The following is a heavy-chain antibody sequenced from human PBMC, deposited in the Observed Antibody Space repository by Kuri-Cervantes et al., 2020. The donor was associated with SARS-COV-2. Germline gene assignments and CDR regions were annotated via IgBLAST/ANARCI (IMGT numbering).Heavy chain of an antibody. CDR1: GGSISSSSYY. V-gene: IGHV4-39*01. CDR3: ARAIVVVPAAITNWFDP. J-gene: IGHJ5*02. D-gene: IGHD2-2*01. CDR2: IYYSGST. Sequence: SETLSLTCTVSGGSISSSSYYWGWIRQPPGKGLEWIGSIYYSGSTYYNPSLKSRVTMSVDTSKNQFSLKLSSVTAADTAVYYCARAIVVVPAAITNWFDPCGQAILTVSS.